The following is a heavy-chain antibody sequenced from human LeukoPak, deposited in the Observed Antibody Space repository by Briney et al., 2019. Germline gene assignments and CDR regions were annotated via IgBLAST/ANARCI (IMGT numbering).Heavy chain of an antibody. CDR2: ISSNGGST. Sequence: GGSLRLSCAASGFSFSSYAMHWVRQAPGKGLEYVSAISSNGGSTYYANSVKGRFTISRDNSKNTLYLQMGGLRAEDMAVYYCARVLDWNDAYYYYGMDVWGQGTTVTVSS. J-gene: IGHJ6*02. D-gene: IGHD1-1*01. CDR1: GFSFSSYA. V-gene: IGHV3-64*01. CDR3: ARVLDWNDAYYYYGMDV.